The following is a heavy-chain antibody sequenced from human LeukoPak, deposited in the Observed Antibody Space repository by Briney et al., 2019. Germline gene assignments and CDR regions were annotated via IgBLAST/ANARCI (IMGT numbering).Heavy chain of an antibody. Sequence: PGGSLRLSCAASGFTFSDYAMTWVRQAPGKGLEWVSYISSSGSTIYYADSVKGRFTISRDNARNSLYLQVNSLRAEDTAVYFCARVRGLSGGYPIDYWGQGTLVTVSS. D-gene: IGHD3-22*01. J-gene: IGHJ4*02. CDR3: ARVRGLSGGYPIDY. V-gene: IGHV3-48*03. CDR2: ISSSGSTI. CDR1: GFTFSDYA.